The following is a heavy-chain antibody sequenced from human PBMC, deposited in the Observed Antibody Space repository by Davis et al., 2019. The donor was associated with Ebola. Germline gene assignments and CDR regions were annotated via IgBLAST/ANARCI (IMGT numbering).Heavy chain of an antibody. CDR1: GFTVSSNY. D-gene: IGHD2-15*01. Sequence: GESLKISCAASGFTVSSNYMSWVRQAPGKGLEWVANIKQDGSEKYYVDSVKGRFTISRDNAKNTLYLQMNSLRAEDTAVYYCANYCSGGSCYGGFDYWGQGTLVTVSS. CDR3: ANYCSGGSCYGGFDY. J-gene: IGHJ4*02. V-gene: IGHV3-7*03. CDR2: IKQDGSEK.